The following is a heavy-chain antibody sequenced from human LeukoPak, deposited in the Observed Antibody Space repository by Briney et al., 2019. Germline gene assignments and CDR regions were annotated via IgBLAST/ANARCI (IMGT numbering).Heavy chain of an antibody. V-gene: IGHV1-2*02. J-gene: IGHJ4*02. CDR2: IKPNSGGT. CDR3: ASKDRLRWYSDY. D-gene: IGHD4-23*01. CDR1: GYTFTSYD. Sequence: ASVKVSCKASGYTFTSYDIHWVRQATGQGLEWMGWIKPNSGGTSYAQKFYDRVTMTRDTSISTAYMELTRLRSDDTAVYFCASKDRLRWYSDYWGQGTLVTVSS.